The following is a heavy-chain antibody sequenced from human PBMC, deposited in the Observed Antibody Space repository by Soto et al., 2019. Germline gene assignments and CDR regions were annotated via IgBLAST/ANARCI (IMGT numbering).Heavy chain of an antibody. V-gene: IGHV3-74*01. Sequence: PGGSLRLSCAASGFSFSSYWMHWVRQAPGKGLVWVSRINSDGSSTSYADSVKGRFTISRDNAKNTLYLQMNSLRAEDTAVYYCARGDGLRANYGMDVWGQGTTVTVS. CDR1: GFSFSSYW. D-gene: IGHD5-12*01. CDR2: INSDGSST. J-gene: IGHJ6*02. CDR3: ARGDGLRANYGMDV.